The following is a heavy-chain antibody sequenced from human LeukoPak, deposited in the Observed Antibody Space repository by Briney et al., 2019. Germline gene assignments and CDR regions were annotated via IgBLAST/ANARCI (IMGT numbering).Heavy chain of an antibody. CDR2: INPNSGVT. J-gene: IGHJ4*02. V-gene: IGHV1-2*02. CDR3: ARGPPTRVVVITTGDFDY. CDR1: GYTFTGYY. Sequence: ASVKVSCKASGYTFTGYYIRWVRQAPGQGLEWMGWINPNSGVTKFAQKFQGRVTVTRDTSISTAYMEMRRLRPDDRAVYFCARGPPTRVVVITTGDFDYWGQGTLVTVSS. D-gene: IGHD3-22*01.